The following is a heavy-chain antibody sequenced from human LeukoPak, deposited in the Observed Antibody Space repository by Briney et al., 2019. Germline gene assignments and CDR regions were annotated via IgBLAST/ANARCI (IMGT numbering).Heavy chain of an antibody. CDR1: GFTFSSYA. CDR3: AILRITMVRGVGGYFQH. Sequence: GGSLRLSCAASGFTFSSYAMSWVRQAPGKGLEWVSAISGSGGSTYYADSVKGRFTISRDNSKNTLYLQMNSLRAEDTAVYYCAILRITMVRGVGGYFQHWGQGTLVTVSS. V-gene: IGHV3-23*01. J-gene: IGHJ1*01. CDR2: ISGSGGST. D-gene: IGHD3-10*01.